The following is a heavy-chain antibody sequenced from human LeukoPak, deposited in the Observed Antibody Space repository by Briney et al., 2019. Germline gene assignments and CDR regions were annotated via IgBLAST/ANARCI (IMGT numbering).Heavy chain of an antibody. D-gene: IGHD5-18*01. Sequence: GGSLRLSCAASGFSFRSYAMYWVHQAPGKGLEWVTVISYDGSNKYYADFVKGRFTISRDNSKSTQYLQMNSLRAEDTAVYYCARGGGHSYGYFDDWGQGTLVTVSS. V-gene: IGHV3-30*04. CDR2: ISYDGSNK. J-gene: IGHJ4*02. CDR1: GFSFRSYA. CDR3: ARGGGHSYGYFDD.